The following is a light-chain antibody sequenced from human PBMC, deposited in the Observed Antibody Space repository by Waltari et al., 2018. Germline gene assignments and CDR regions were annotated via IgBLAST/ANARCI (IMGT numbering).Light chain of an antibody. V-gene: IGLV2-14*03. CDR1: ASDVAFYNY. CDR2: DVS. J-gene: IGLJ3*02. Sequence: QSALTQPAPVSGSPGQSITLPCTGTASDVAFYNYVSWYQQHPGKAPKVIIYDVSERPSGVSNRFSGSKSGNSAFLTISGLQAEDEADYYCNSYTGSSSWVFGGGTKLTV. CDR3: NSYTGSSSWV.